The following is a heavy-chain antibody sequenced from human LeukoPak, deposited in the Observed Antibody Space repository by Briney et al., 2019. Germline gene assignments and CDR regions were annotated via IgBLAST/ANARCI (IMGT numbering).Heavy chain of an antibody. CDR1: GYYISSGYY. CDR3: ARSLDSSGYYVFDL. CDR2: FYHSGST. D-gene: IGHD3-22*01. V-gene: IGHV4-38-2*02. J-gene: IGHJ2*01. Sequence: SETLSLTCTVSGYYISSGYYWGWIRQPPGKGLEWIGSFYHSGSTYYNPSLKSRVTISVDTSKNQFSLKLSSMTAADTAVYYCARSLDSSGYYVFDLWGRGALATVSS.